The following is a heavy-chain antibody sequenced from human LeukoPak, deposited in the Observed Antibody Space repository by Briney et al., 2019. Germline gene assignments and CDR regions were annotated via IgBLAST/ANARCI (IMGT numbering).Heavy chain of an antibody. CDR1: GFTFSNYA. V-gene: IGHV3-23*01. CDR3: AKAGRKGAYYYYYMDV. Sequence: GGSLRLSCAASGFTFSNYAMSWVRQAPGKGLEWVSAISGSGGSTYYADSVKGRFTISRDNSKNTLYLQMNSLRAEDTAVYYCAKAGRKGAYYYYYMDVWGKGTTVTVSS. CDR2: ISGSGGST. D-gene: IGHD1-14*01. J-gene: IGHJ6*03.